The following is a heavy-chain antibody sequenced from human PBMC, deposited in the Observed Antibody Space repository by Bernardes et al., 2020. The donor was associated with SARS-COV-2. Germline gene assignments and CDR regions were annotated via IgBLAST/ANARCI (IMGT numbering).Heavy chain of an antibody. V-gene: IGHV4-39*01. CDR1: GGPIKSVSYY. J-gene: IGHJ4*02. CDR3: GRQDVKARRLQAFDY. CDR2: IYYSGPS. Sequence: SETLSLTCTVSGGPIKSVSYYWAWIRQSPGKGLEWIGSIYYSGPSYHNPSLETRLNISVDPSKNQFSLRLTSVNAADTAIYYCGRQDVKARRLQAFDYWGQGVRVIVS. D-gene: IGHD1-1*01.